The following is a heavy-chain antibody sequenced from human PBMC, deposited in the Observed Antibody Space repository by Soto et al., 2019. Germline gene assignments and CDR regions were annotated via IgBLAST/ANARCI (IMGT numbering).Heavy chain of an antibody. D-gene: IGHD2-21*02. CDR3: AREDDGGDRDYYGLDV. CDR2: IHFSGSV. V-gene: IGHV4-30-4*08. Sequence: SETLSLTCTVSGGSISGDYYHWTWIRQSPGKGLEWIGYIHFSGSVLYNPSFKSRPTISVDTSKNQLSLHLRSVTAADTAVYFCAREDDGGDRDYYGLDVWGQGTTVTVSS. CDR1: GGSISGDYYH. J-gene: IGHJ6*02.